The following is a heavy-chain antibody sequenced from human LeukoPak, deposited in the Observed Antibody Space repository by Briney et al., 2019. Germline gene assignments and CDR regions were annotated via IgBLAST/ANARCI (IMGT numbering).Heavy chain of an antibody. Sequence: GGSLRLSCAASGFTFSRFGMHWVRQAPGQGLEWVAFILYDGTKKYYADSVKGRFTISRDNAKNSLFLQMNSLRAEDTAVYYCATSPGLGYSSSLTGVDYWGQGTLVTVSS. V-gene: IGHV3-30*02. J-gene: IGHJ4*02. CDR2: ILYDGTKK. D-gene: IGHD6-6*01. CDR1: GFTFSRFG. CDR3: ATSPGLGYSSSLTGVDY.